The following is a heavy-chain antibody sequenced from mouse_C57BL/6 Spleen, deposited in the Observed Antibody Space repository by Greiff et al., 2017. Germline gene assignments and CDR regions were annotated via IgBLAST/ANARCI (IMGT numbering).Heavy chain of an antibody. D-gene: IGHD3-2*02. CDR1: GYPFTSYW. CDR3: ARTLRGMDY. V-gene: IGHV1-69*01. Sequence: QVQLQQPGAELVMPGASVKLSCKASGYPFTSYWMHWVKQRPGQGLEWIGEIDPSDSYTNYNHKFKGKSTLTVDKSSSTAYMHLSSLTSEDSSVYYCARTLRGMDYWGQGTSVTVSS. CDR2: IDPSDSYT. J-gene: IGHJ4*01.